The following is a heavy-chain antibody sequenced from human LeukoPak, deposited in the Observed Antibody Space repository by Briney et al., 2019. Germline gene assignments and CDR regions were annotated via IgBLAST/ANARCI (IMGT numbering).Heavy chain of an antibody. CDR1: GFTFSSFV. J-gene: IGHJ6*02. V-gene: IGHV3-30-3*01. D-gene: IGHD5-12*01. CDR3: AREYSDYGYYYNMEV. Sequence: GRSLRLSCAASGFTFSSFVIHWVRQAPGKGLEWVALISYDGSNKYYADSVKGRFTISRDNSNNTLYLQMNSLRAEDTAVYYCAREYSDYGYYYNMEVWGQGTTVTVSS. CDR2: ISYDGSNK.